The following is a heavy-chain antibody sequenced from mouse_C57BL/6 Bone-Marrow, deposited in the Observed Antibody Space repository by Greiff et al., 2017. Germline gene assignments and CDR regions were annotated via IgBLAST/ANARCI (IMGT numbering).Heavy chain of an antibody. J-gene: IGHJ3*01. V-gene: IGHV1-81*01. Sequence: QVQLQQSGAELARPGASVKLSCKASGYTFTSYGISWVKQRTGQGLEWIGEIYPRSGNTYYNEKFKGKATLTADKSSSTAYMELRSLTSEDSAVYFCASPKSSSWFAYWGQGTLVTVSA. CDR1: GYTFTSYG. CDR3: ASPKSSSWFAY. CDR2: IYPRSGNT. D-gene: IGHD1-1*01.